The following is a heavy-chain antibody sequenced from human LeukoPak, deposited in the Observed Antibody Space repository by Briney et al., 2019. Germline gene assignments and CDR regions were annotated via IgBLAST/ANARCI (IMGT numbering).Heavy chain of an antibody. J-gene: IGHJ4*02. CDR3: ARGYDFWSGYFLDY. D-gene: IGHD3-3*01. CDR2: IYYSGGT. V-gene: IGHV4-59*11. CDR1: GGSISSHY. Sequence: SETLSLTCTVSGGSISSHYWSWIRQPPGKGLEWIGYIYYSGGTNYNPSLKSRVTISVDTSKNQFSLKLSSVTAADTAVYYCARGYDFWSGYFLDYWGQGTLVTVSS.